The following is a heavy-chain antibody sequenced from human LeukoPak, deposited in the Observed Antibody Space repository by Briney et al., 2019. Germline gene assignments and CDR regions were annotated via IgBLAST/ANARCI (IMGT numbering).Heavy chain of an antibody. V-gene: IGHV1-24*01. D-gene: IGHD2-2*01. CDR1: GYTLTELS. CDR3: ATDNPMGDCSSTSCYFNY. Sequence: GASVKVPCKVSGYTLTELSMHWVRQAPGKGLEWMGGFDPEDGETIYAQKFQGRVTMTEDTSTDTAYMELSSLRSEDTAVYYCATDNPMGDCSSTSCYFNYWGQGTLVTVSS. J-gene: IGHJ4*02. CDR2: FDPEDGET.